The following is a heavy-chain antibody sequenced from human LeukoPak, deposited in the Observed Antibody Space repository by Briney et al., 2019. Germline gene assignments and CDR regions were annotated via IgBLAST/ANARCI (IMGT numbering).Heavy chain of an antibody. V-gene: IGHV3-23*01. CDR2: ITNGAHTT. CDR3: AREYYGCFDY. D-gene: IGHD3-10*01. CDR1: GFTFRDYA. Sequence: GGPLRLSCAVSGFTFRDYAMSWVRHSPGKGLEWVSTITNGAHTTNYADSVKGRLTISRDDSMNTLFLQMNSLRAEDTAVYYCAREYYGCFDYWGQGALVTVSS. J-gene: IGHJ4*02.